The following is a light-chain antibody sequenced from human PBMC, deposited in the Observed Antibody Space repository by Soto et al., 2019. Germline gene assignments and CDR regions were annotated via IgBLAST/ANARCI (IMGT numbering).Light chain of an antibody. J-gene: IGLJ1*01. CDR1: TSDVGSYSL. Sequence: QSALTQPASVSGSPGQSITMSCTGTTSDVGSYSLLSWYQQHPGKAPKLMIYEDSKRPSGVSNRFSGSKSGNTASLTISGLQAEDEADYYCYSYAGSSIYVFATGTKVTVL. CDR2: EDS. CDR3: YSYAGSSIYV. V-gene: IGLV2-23*01.